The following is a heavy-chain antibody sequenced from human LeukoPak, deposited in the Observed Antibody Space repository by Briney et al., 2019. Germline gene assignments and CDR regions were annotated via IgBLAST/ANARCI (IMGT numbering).Heavy chain of an antibody. V-gene: IGHV3-33*01. CDR3: ARDPGDIVVVATFDY. D-gene: IGHD2-2*01. Sequence: PGGSLRLSCAASGFTFSSYGMHWVRQAPGKGLEWVAVIWYDGSNKYYVDSVKGRFTISRDNSKNTLYLQMNSLRAEDTAVYYCARDPGDIVVVATFDYWGQGTLVTVSS. CDR1: GFTFSSYG. CDR2: IWYDGSNK. J-gene: IGHJ4*02.